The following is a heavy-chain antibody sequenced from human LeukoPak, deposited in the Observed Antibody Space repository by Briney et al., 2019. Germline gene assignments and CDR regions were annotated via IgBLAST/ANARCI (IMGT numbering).Heavy chain of an antibody. CDR3: ARDRSGSYQDFDY. Sequence: SVKVSCKASGGTFSSYAISWVRQAPGQGLEWMGGIIPIFGTANYAQKFQGRVTVTADESTSTAYMELSSLRSEDTAVYYCARDRSGSYQDFDYWGQGTLVTVSS. V-gene: IGHV1-69*13. CDR2: IIPIFGTA. J-gene: IGHJ4*02. D-gene: IGHD1-26*01. CDR1: GGTFSSYA.